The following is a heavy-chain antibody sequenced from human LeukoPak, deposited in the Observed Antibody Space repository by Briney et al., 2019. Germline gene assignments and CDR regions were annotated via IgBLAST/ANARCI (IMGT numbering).Heavy chain of an antibody. D-gene: IGHD4-17*01. V-gene: IGHV4-59*01. CDR2: IYYSGST. CDR1: GGSISSYY. J-gene: IGHJ4*02. Sequence: SETLSLTCTVSGGSISSYYWSWIRQPPGKGLEWLGYIYYSGSTNYNPSLKSRVTISVDTSKNQFSLKLSSVTAADTAVYYCARGRLRSSNDYWGQGTLVTVSS. CDR3: ARGRLRSSNDY.